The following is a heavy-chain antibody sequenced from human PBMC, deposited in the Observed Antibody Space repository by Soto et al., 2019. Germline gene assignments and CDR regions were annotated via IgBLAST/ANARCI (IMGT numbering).Heavy chain of an antibody. V-gene: IGHV1-18*01. CDR3: ARKGCSSTSCYVRKTGYYYYYMDV. CDR1: GYTFTSYG. J-gene: IGHJ6*03. D-gene: IGHD2-2*01. Sequence: ASVKVSCKASGYTFTSYGISWARQAPGQGLEWMGWISAYNGNTNYAQKLQGRVTMTTDTSTSTAYMELRSLRSDDTAVYYCARKGCSSTSCYVRKTGYYYYYMDVWGKGTTVTVS. CDR2: ISAYNGNT.